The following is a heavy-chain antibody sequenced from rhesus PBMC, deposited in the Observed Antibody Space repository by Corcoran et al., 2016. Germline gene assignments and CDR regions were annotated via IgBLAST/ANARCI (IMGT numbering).Heavy chain of an antibody. D-gene: IGHD4-23*01. V-gene: IGHV4-160*01. CDR2: IYCSSGTT. J-gene: IGHJ6*01. CDR3: ARVARYSTLLDS. CDR1: GYSISSNY. Sequence: QVQLQESGPGVVKPSETLSLTCAVSGYSISSNYWSWIRQPPGKGLEWIGYIYCSSGTTYYNPSLRSRVTISTDTSRNQFSLKLSSVTAADTAVYYCARVARYSTLLDSWGQGVVVTVSS.